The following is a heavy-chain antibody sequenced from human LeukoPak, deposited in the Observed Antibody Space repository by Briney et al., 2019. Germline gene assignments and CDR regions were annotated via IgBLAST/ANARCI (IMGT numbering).Heavy chain of an antibody. V-gene: IGHV1-2*02. J-gene: IGHJ4*02. CDR1: GYTFTDYY. CDR2: INPHSGVT. Sequence: ASVKVSFKDSGYTFTDYYLHWVRQAPGQGLEWMGWINPHSGVTTFPQKFQGRVTMTMDTSISTTYMELNRLRSDDTAVYYCARDQVAATSAHNFDYWGQGTLVTVSS. CDR3: ARDQVAATSAHNFDY. D-gene: IGHD1-26*01.